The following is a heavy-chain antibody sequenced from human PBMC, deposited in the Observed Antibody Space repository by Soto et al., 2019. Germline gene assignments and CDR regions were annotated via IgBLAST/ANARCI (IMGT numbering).Heavy chain of an antibody. CDR3: ARDKSANWFDP. V-gene: IGHV5-51*01. CDR1: GYSFTSYW. CDR2: IYPGDSDI. Sequence: PGESLKISCKGSGYSFTSYWIGWVRQMPGKGLEWMGIIYPGDSDIRYNPSLKSRVTISVDRSKNQFSLKLSSVTAADTAVYYCARDKSANWFDPWGQGTLVTVSS. D-gene: IGHD6-25*01. J-gene: IGHJ5*02.